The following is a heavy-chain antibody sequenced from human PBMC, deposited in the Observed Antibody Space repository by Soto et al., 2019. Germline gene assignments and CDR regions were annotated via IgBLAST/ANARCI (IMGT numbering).Heavy chain of an antibody. D-gene: IGHD3-16*02. CDR1: GGSISSYY. CDR2: IYYSGST. J-gene: IGHJ4*02. Sequence: SETLSLTCTVSGGSISSYYWSWIRQPPGKGLEWIGYIYYSGSTYYNPSLKSRVTISGDTSKNQFSLKLSFVTAADTAVYYCARTVIGGFDYWGQGTLVTVSS. CDR3: ARTVIGGFDY. V-gene: IGHV4-59*01.